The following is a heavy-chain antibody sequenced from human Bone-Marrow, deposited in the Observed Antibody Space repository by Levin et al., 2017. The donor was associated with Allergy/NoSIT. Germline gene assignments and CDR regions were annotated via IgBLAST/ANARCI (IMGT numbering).Heavy chain of an antibody. J-gene: IGHJ4*02. CDR2: IHNSSRST. Sequence: EASVKVSCAASGFTFSSYAMSWVRQAPGKGLEWVASIHNSSRSTHYADSVKGRFTISRDNSKNRLSLQMYSLRAEDTAVYYCAKDLLYFYGSGSYDFWGQGTLVTVSS. D-gene: IGHD3-10*01. CDR3: AKDLLYFYGSGSYDF. V-gene: IGHV3-23*05. CDR1: GFTFSSYA.